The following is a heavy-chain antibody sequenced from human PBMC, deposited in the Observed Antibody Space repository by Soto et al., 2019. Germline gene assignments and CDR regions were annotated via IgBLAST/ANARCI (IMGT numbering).Heavy chain of an antibody. CDR2: ISSSSSYI. Sequence: EVQLVESGGGLVKPGGSLRLSCAASGFTFSSYSMNWVRQAPGKGLEWVSSISSSSSYIYYADSVKGRFTISRDNAKYSLCLKMNSLRTEDTAVYYCARDDGEDVLRFLEWLSQSYYYYMDVWGKGTTVTVSS. CDR1: GFTFSSYS. V-gene: IGHV3-21*01. CDR3: ARDDGEDVLRFLEWLSQSYYYYMDV. J-gene: IGHJ6*03. D-gene: IGHD3-3*01.